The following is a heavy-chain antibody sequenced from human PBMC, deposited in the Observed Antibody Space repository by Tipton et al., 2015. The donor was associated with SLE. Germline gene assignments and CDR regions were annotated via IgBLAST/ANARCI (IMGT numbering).Heavy chain of an antibody. CDR1: GGTFSSYT. CDR2: IIPILGIA. D-gene: IGHD5-12*01. J-gene: IGHJ4*02. CDR3: ARVLGGYEYYFDY. Sequence: QVQLVQSGAEVKKPGSSVKASCKASGGTFSSYTISWVRQAPGQGLEWMGRIIPILGIANYAQKFQGRVTITADKSTSTAYMELSSLRSEDTAVYYCARVLGGYEYYFDYWGQGTLVTVSS. V-gene: IGHV1-69*02.